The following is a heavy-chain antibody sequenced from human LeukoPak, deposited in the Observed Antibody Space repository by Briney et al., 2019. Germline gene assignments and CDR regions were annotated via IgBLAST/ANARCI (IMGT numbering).Heavy chain of an antibody. CDR2: IYTSGSI. D-gene: IGHD3-10*01. V-gene: IGHV4-4*07. Sequence: SDTLSLTCTVSGGSISSYYWSWIRQPAGKGLEWIGRIYTSGSINYNPSLKSRITMSVDTSKNQFSLKLSSVTAADTAVYYCARTDGSGSYVDYWGQGTLVTVSS. CDR3: ARTDGSGSYVDY. J-gene: IGHJ4*02. CDR1: GGSISSYY.